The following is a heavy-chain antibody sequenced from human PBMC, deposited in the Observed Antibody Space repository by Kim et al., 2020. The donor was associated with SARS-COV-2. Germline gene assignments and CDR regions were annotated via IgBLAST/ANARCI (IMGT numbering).Heavy chain of an antibody. D-gene: IGHD3-16*01. CDR1: GFTFSAYD. J-gene: IGHJ3*01. CDR3: VRDRWGGAFGL. CDR2: ITKNSATI. V-gene: IGHV3-48*02. Sequence: GGSLRLSCATSGFTFSAYDMNWVRLPPGKGLEWLSFITKNSATIYYADSVKGRFTVSRDNAKNSLYLQMNSLRDEDTGVYYCVRDRWGGAFGLWGQGRMVTVSS.